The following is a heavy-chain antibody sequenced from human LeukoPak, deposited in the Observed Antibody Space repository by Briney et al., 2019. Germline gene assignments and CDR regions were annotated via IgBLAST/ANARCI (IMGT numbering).Heavy chain of an antibody. J-gene: IGHJ6*02. CDR2: ISSSSSYI. D-gene: IGHD3-22*01. CDR3: ARDLWDYYDSSGSYYGMDV. Sequence: PGGSLRLSCAASGFTFSSYSMNWVRQAPGKGLEWVSSISSSSSYIYYADSVKGRFTISRDNAKNSLYLQMNSLRAEDTAVYYCARDLWDYYDSSGSYYGMDVWGQGTTVTVSS. CDR1: GFTFSSYS. V-gene: IGHV3-21*01.